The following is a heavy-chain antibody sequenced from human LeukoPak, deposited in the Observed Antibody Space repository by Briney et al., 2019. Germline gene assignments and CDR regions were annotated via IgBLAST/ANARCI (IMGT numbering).Heavy chain of an antibody. CDR2: ISRTSEYI. J-gene: IGHJ4*02. D-gene: IGHD3-16*01. V-gene: IGHV3-21*01. Sequence: GGSRRLSCAASGFTFSSYSFNWVRQAPGKGLEWVSSISRTSEYIHYADSVRGRFAISRDNAKNSVYLQMNSLRAEDTAVYFCAGGGDFDYWGQGILVTVSA. CDR3: AGGGDFDY. CDR1: GFTFSSYS.